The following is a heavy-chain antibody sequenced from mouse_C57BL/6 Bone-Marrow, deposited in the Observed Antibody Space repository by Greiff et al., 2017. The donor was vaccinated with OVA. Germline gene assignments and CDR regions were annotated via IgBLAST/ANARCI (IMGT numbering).Heavy chain of an antibody. CDR3: TTLYYDYLAY. CDR1: GFNIQDDY. V-gene: IGHV14-4*01. Sequence: EVQLQQSGAELVRPGASVKLSCTASGFNIQDDYMHWVKQRPEQGLEWIGWIDPENGDTEYASKFQGKATITADTSSNTAYLQLSSLTSEDTAVYYCTTLYYDYLAYWGQGTLVTVSA. CDR2: IDPENGDT. J-gene: IGHJ3*01. D-gene: IGHD2-4*01.